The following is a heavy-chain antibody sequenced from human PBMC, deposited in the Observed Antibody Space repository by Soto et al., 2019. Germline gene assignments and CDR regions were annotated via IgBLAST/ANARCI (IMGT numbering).Heavy chain of an antibody. J-gene: IGHJ4*02. CDR1: GFTFNNAW. CDR2: VKSKTDGVTT. Sequence: PGGSLRLSCVVSGFTFNNAWMSWVCQAPGKGLEWVGRVKSKTDGVTTEYAAPVKGRFTISRDDSKNMLYLQMNGLKTEDAAVYYCTTDDPINKYWVQGTLDTVSS. V-gene: IGHV3-15*01. CDR3: TTDDPINKY.